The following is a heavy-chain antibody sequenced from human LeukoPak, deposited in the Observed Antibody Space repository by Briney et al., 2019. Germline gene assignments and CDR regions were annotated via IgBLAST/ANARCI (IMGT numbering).Heavy chain of an antibody. V-gene: IGHV4-59*01. D-gene: IGHD4-17*01. CDR1: GGFINSYY. CDR3: ARDPTTVTKGFDV. Sequence: SETLSLTCTVSGGFINSYYWSWIRQPPGKGLEWIGYIYSSGSTNSNPSLKSRVTISVDTSKKQFSLKMTSVTAADTAVYYCARDPTTVTKGFDVWGQGTMVTVSS. J-gene: IGHJ3*01. CDR2: IYSSGST.